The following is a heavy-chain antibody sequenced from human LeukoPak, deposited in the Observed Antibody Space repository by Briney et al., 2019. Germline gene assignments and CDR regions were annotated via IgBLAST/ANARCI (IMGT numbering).Heavy chain of an antibody. CDR2: INPNSGGT. J-gene: IGHJ4*02. V-gene: IGHV1-2*02. CDR1: GYTFTGYF. Sequence: GASVKVSCKAYGYTFTGYFMHWVRQAPGQGLEWMGWINPNSGGTHYAQKLQGRVTMTRDTSISTAYMELSRLRSDDTAVYYCARDPGYSSPRGDYWGQGTLVTVSS. D-gene: IGHD5-18*01. CDR3: ARDPGYSSPRGDY.